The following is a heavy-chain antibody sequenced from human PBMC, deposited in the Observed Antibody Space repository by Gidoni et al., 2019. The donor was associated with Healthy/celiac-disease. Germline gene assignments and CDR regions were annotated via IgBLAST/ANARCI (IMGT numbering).Heavy chain of an antibody. CDR2: ISGSGGST. CDR3: AKDVLEQQLVPYWYFDL. D-gene: IGHD6-13*01. J-gene: IGHJ2*01. V-gene: IGHV3-23*01. Sequence: EVQLLESGGGLVQPGGSLRLSCAASGFTFSSYAMGWVRQAPGKGLEWVSAISGSGGSTYYADSVKGRFTISRDNSKNTLYLQMNSLRAEDTAVYYCAKDVLEQQLVPYWYFDLWGRGTLVTVSS. CDR1: GFTFSSYA.